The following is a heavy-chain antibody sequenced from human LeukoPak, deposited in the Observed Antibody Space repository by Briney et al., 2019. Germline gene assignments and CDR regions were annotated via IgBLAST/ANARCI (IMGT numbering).Heavy chain of an antibody. CDR1: GFMFSSYW. J-gene: IGHJ3*02. V-gene: IGHV3-7*01. CDR2: IKEDGSEK. CDR3: ARDRSGSSSVDDAFDI. Sequence: PGGSLRLSCAASGFMFSSYWMSWVRQAPGKGLEWVADIKEDGSEKSYVDSVKGRFTISRDNAKKSLFLEMNSLRVEDTAVYYCARDRSGSSSVDDAFDIWGQGIMVTVSS. D-gene: IGHD1-26*01.